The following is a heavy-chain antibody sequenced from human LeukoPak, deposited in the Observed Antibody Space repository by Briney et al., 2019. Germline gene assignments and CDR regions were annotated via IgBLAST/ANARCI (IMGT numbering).Heavy chain of an antibody. CDR1: GYTVTGYY. CDR3: ATAPGSYYHFDH. J-gene: IGHJ4*02. CDR2: INPDTGVT. Sequence: ASVKVSCKVSGYTVTGYYIHWVRQAPGQGLKWMGWINPDTGVTNYPQKFQGRVTMTRDTSVSTGYMDLSRLRSDDTAMYFCATAPGSYYHFDHWGQGTLLTVSS. D-gene: IGHD1-26*01. V-gene: IGHV1-2*02.